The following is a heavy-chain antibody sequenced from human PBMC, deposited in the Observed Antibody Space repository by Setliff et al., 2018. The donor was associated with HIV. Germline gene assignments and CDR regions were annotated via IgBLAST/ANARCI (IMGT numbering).Heavy chain of an antibody. V-gene: IGHV4-39*02. Sequence: LSETLSLTCSVSGGSMRSNIYYWGWIRLSPTKGLEWIGSIHLSDTYYNPSLKSRVTISVDTSKDQFSLKLTSLTAADTAVYYCARGATFCGGDCPWPNFYHYYLDVWGTGTTVTAPQ. D-gene: IGHD2-21*01. CDR2: IHLSDT. CDR1: GGSMRSNIYY. CDR3: ARGATFCGGDCPWPNFYHYYLDV. J-gene: IGHJ6*04.